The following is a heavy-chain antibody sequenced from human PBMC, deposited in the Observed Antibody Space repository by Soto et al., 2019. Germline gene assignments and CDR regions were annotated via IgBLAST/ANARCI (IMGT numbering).Heavy chain of an antibody. D-gene: IGHD2-15*01. CDR1: GFTFSSFA. CDR3: AKSAVSDGGHFEY. CDR2: IGGSGATT. J-gene: IGHJ4*02. Sequence: EVQLLESGGGLVQPGGSLRLSCSASGFTFSSFAMRWVRQAPGKGLECVSSIGGSGATTRYADPVKGRFTVSRDNSKNTLYLQMNSLRAEGTAVYYCAKSAVSDGGHFEYWGLGTLVTVSP. V-gene: IGHV3-23*01.